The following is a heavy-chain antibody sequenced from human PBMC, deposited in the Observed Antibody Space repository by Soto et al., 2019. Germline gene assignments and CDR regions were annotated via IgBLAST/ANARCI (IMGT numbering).Heavy chain of an antibody. CDR3: AREVVSGYDLGY. CDR1: GYTFTRFA. J-gene: IGHJ4*02. V-gene: IGHV1-3*01. CDR2: TXADTGXT. Sequence: XSVKVSCKASGYTFTRFAIHWVRQAPGQRPEWMGCTXADTGXTKYSQRFQGXXTFARDTXXNTDHMQVSSVRSEDTAVYFCAREVVSGYDLGYWGQGTLVTVSS. D-gene: IGHD5-12*01.